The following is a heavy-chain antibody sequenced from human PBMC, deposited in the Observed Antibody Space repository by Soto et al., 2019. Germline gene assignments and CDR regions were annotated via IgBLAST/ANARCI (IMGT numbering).Heavy chain of an antibody. CDR2: IYHSGGT. CDR1: GDSISNGGYS. V-gene: IGHV4-30-2*01. D-gene: IGHD3-16*01. J-gene: IGHJ4*02. Sequence: QLQLQESGSRLVKPSQTLSLTCAVSGDSISNGGYSWNWIRQPPGKGLEWIGYIYHSGGTDYNLSLKSRVTITVDSSNNQFSLTLNSVTAADTAVYDCARDSRISYDLEYWGQGTLVTVSS. CDR3: ARDSRISYDLEY.